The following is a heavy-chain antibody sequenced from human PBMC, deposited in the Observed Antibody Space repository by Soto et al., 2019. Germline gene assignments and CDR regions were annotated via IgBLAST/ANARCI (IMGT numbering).Heavy chain of an antibody. D-gene: IGHD3-16*01. J-gene: IGHJ4*02. Sequence: SETLSLTCTVSGGSISSGDYYWSWIRQPPGKGLEWIGYIYYSGSTYYNPSLKSRVTISVDTSKNQFSLKLSSVTAADTAVYYCARGYYDYVWGSYPPACWGQGTLVTVSS. CDR3: ARGYYDYVWGSYPPAC. CDR1: GGSISSGDYY. CDR2: IYYSGST. V-gene: IGHV4-30-4*01.